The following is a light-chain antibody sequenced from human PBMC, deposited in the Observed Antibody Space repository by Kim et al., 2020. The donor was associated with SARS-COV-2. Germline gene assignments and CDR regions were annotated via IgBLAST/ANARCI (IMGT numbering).Light chain of an antibody. V-gene: IGKV1-5*03. CDR2: KAS. CDR1: QSISSW. Sequence: ASVGDRGTSTCRASQSISSWLAWYQQKPGKAPKLLIYKASSLESGVPSRFSGSGSGTEFTLTISSLQPDDFATYYCQQYNSYSLTFGGGTKVDIK. J-gene: IGKJ4*01. CDR3: QQYNSYSLT.